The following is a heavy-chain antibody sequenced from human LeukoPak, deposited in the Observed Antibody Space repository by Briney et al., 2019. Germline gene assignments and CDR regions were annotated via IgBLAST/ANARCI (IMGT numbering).Heavy chain of an antibody. V-gene: IGHV4-4*07. Sequence: SETLSLTCTVSGGSISSYYWSWIRQPAGKGLEWIGRIYTSGSTNYNPSLKSLVTMSVDTSKNQFSLKLSSVTAADTAVYYCARVTWELGAFDIWGQGTIVTVSS. J-gene: IGHJ3*02. CDR3: ARVTWELGAFDI. D-gene: IGHD1-26*01. CDR1: GGSISSYY. CDR2: IYTSGST.